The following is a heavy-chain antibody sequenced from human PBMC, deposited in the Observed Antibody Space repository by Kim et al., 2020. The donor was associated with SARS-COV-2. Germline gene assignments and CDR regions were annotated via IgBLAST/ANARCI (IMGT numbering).Heavy chain of an antibody. J-gene: IGHJ6*02. V-gene: IGHV4-39*07. CDR2: IYYSGST. Sequence: SETLSLTCTVSGGSISSSSYYWGWIRQPPGKGLEWIGSIYYSGSTYYNPSLKSRVTISVDTSKNQFSLKLSSVTAADTAVYYCARGSYSSGWYWGNYYYYGMDVWGQGTTVTVSS. CDR3: ARGSYSSGWYWGNYYYYGMDV. D-gene: IGHD6-19*01. CDR1: GGSISSSSYY.